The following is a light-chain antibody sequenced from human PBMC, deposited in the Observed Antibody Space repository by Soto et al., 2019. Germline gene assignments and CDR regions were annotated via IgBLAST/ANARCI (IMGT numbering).Light chain of an antibody. CDR1: SSDVGSYKN. CDR3: CSYAGSRTWV. CDR2: EGS. J-gene: IGLJ3*02. V-gene: IGLV2-11*01. Sequence: QSVLTQPRSVSGSPGQSVTISCTGTSSDVGSYKNVSWYQQHPGKAPKLMIYEGSKRPSGVPDRLSGSKSGNTASLTISGLQAEDEADYYCCSYAGSRTWVFGGGTKVTVL.